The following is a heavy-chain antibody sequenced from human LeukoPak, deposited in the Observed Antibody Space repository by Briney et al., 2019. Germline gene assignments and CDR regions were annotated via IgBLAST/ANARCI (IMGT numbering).Heavy chain of an antibody. V-gene: IGHV3-53*01. Sequence: GGSLRLSCAASGFTFSSFSMNWVRQTPGKGLEWVSVIYSGGSTYYADSVKGRFTISRDNSKNTLYLQMNSLRAEDTAVYYCARGGRAYCGGDCYSGFFDYWGQGTLVTVSS. J-gene: IGHJ4*02. CDR2: IYSGGST. CDR1: GFTFSSFS. D-gene: IGHD2-21*02. CDR3: ARGGRAYCGGDCYSGFFDY.